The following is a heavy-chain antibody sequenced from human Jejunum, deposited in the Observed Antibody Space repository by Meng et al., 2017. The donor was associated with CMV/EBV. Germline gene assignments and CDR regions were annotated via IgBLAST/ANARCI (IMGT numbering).Heavy chain of an antibody. D-gene: IGHD2-2*01. Sequence: QVQLVQSGAWVKKPGASVKVSCNASGYTFTSYGISWVRQAPGQGLEWMGWISAYNGNTNYAQKLQGRVTMTTDTSTSTAYMELRSLRSEDTAVYYCARDVVVPAALTVRIDYWGQGTLVTVSS. V-gene: IGHV1-18*01. CDR2: ISAYNGNT. CDR1: GYTFTSYG. J-gene: IGHJ4*02. CDR3: ARDVVVPAALTVRIDY.